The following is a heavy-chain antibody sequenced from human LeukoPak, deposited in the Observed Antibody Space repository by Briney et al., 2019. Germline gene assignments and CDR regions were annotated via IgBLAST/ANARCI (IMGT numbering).Heavy chain of an antibody. D-gene: IGHD6-13*01. Sequence: GGSLRLSCAASGFTFSSYAMSWVRQAPGKGLEWVSAISGSGGSTYYADSVKGRFTISRDNSKNTLYLQMSSLRAEDTAAYYCARPYSSSWYYFDYWGQGTLVTVSS. CDR3: ARPYSSSWYYFDY. J-gene: IGHJ4*02. CDR2: ISGSGGST. V-gene: IGHV3-23*01. CDR1: GFTFSSYA.